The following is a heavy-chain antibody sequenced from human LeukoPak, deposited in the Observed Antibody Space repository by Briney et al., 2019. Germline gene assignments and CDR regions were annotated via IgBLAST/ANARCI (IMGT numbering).Heavy chain of an antibody. CDR1: GFTFTSAW. J-gene: IGHJ4*02. CDR3: TTAAGTDY. Sequence: GGSLRLSCKASGFTFTSAWMTWVRQAPGKGLEWVGRIKSNADGGTTDYATPVKGRFTISRDDSNDTLYLEMNSLKTEDTAVYYCTTAAGTDYWGQGTLVTVSS. D-gene: IGHD6-13*01. V-gene: IGHV3-15*05. CDR2: IKSNADGGTT.